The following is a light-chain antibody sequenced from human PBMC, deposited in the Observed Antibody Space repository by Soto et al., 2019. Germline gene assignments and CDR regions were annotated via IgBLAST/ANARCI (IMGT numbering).Light chain of an antibody. V-gene: IGKV3-11*01. CDR2: DAS. J-gene: IGKJ1*01. CDR1: QSVSSY. CDR3: QQRSNWWT. Sequence: EIVLTQSPATLSLSPEERATLSCRASQSVSSYLAWYQQKPGQAPRLLIYDASTRATGIPARFSGSGSGTDFTLTISSLEPEDFAVYYCQQRSNWWTFGQGTKVEIK.